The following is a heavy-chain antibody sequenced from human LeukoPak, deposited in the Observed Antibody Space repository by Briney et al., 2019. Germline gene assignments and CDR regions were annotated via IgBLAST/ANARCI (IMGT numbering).Heavy chain of an antibody. J-gene: IGHJ4*02. CDR1: GYTFTGYY. D-gene: IGHD6-13*01. CDR3: ARDQGSSWTFDY. V-gene: IGHV1-2*02. CDR2: INPNSGGT. Sequence: ASVKVSCKASGYTFTGYYMHWVRQAPGQGLEWMGWINPNSGGTNYAQKFQGRVTMTRDTSISTAYMELSRLRSDDTAVYYCARDQGSSWTFDYWGQGTLVTVSS.